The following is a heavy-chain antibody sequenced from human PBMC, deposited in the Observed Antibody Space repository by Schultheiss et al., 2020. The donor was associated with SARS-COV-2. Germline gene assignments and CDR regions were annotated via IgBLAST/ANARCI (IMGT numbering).Heavy chain of an antibody. J-gene: IGHJ4*02. Sequence: GGSLRLSCAASGFTFSSYAMHWVRQAPGKGLEWVGRIKSKTDGGTTDYAAPVKGRFTISRDDSKNTLYLQMNSLKTEDTAVYYCTTDYTAYYCGGDCYFWGQGTLVTVSS. CDR1: GFTFSSYA. CDR3: TTDYTAYYCGGDCYF. D-gene: IGHD2-21*01. V-gene: IGHV3-15*07. CDR2: IKSKTDGGTT.